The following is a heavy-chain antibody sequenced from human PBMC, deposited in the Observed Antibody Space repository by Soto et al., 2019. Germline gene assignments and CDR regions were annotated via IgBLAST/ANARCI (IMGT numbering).Heavy chain of an antibody. CDR2: ISAYNGNT. D-gene: IGHD6-13*01. Sequence: ASVKVSCKASGYTFTSYGISWVRQAPGQGLEWMGWISAYNGNTNYAQKLQGRVTMTTDTSTSKAYMELRSLRSDDTAVYYCARQGIAAPSDYYYYGMDVWGQGTTVTVSS. CDR3: ARQGIAAPSDYYYYGMDV. J-gene: IGHJ6*02. V-gene: IGHV1-18*01. CDR1: GYTFTSYG.